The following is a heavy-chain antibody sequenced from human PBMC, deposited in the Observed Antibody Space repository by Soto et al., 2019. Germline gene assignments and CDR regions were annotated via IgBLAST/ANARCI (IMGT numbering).Heavy chain of an antibody. V-gene: IGHV3-21*01. Sequence: EVQLVESGGGLVKPGGSLRLSCAASGFTFSSYSMNWVRQAPGKGLEWVSSISSSSSYIYYADSVKGRFTISRDNAKNSLYLQMNSLRAEDTAVYYCASDPYCSGGSCYSPGAFDIWGQGTMVTVSS. CDR3: ASDPYCSGGSCYSPGAFDI. J-gene: IGHJ3*02. D-gene: IGHD2-15*01. CDR1: GFTFSSYS. CDR2: ISSSSSYI.